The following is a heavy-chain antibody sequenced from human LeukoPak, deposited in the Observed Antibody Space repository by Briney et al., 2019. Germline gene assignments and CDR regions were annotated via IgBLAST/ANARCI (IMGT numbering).Heavy chain of an antibody. D-gene: IGHD1-26*01. CDR2: IWYGGNNK. CDR3: AGSGSYYGYNWFDP. Sequence: GGSLRLSCAASGFTFSSYGMHWVRQAPGKGLEWVAVIWYGGNNKYYADSVKGRFTISRDNSKNTLYLQMNSLRAEDTAVYYCAGSGSYYGYNWFDPWGQGTLVTVSS. V-gene: IGHV3-33*08. J-gene: IGHJ5*02. CDR1: GFTFSSYG.